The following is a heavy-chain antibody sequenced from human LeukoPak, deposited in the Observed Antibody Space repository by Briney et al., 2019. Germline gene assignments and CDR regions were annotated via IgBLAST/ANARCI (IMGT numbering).Heavy chain of an antibody. J-gene: IGHJ4*02. CDR1: GGSISSSSYY. V-gene: IGHV4-39*01. D-gene: IGHD3-10*01. CDR2: INHSGST. CDR3: ARQGKNTMVRGVRGFDY. Sequence: SETLSLTCTVSGGSISSSSYYWSWIRQPPGKGLEWIGEINHSGSTNYNPSLKSRVTISVDTSKNQFSLKLSSVTAADTAVYYCARQGKNTMVRGVRGFDYWGQGNLVTVSS.